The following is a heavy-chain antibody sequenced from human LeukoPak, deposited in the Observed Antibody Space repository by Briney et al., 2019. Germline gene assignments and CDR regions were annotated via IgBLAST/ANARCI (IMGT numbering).Heavy chain of an antibody. J-gene: IGHJ6*03. CDR2: INPNSGGT. V-gene: IGHV1-2*04. CDR1: GYTFTSYD. Sequence: ASVKVSCKASGYTFTSYDINWVRQATGQGLEWMGWINPNSGGTNYAQKFQGWVTMTRDTSISTAYMELSSLRSEDTAVYYCARDLVKQQLVKDYYYYMDVWGKGTTVTVSS. D-gene: IGHD6-13*01. CDR3: ARDLVKQQLVKDYYYYMDV.